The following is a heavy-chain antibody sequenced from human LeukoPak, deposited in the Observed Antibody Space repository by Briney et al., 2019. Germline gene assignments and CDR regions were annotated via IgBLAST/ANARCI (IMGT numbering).Heavy chain of an antibody. CDR2: LYAGGST. V-gene: IGHV3-66*01. D-gene: IGHD1-1*01. CDR3: VRGNGNVGGRLDP. Sequence: PGGFLRLSCTASGFTMSGIHMNWVRQAPGKGLDWVSGLYAGGSTYYAGSVTGRFTISRDDSKNTLYLQMTGLRVDDTAIYYCVRGNGNVGGRLDPWGQGAWVIVSS. J-gene: IGHJ5*02. CDR1: GFTMSGIH.